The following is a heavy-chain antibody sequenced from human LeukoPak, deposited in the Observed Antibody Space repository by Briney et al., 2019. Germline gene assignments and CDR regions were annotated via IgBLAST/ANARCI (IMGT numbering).Heavy chain of an antibody. V-gene: IGHV1-46*03. CDR2: INPSGGST. CDR3: ARAVATPLYFDY. Sequence: GASVKVSCKASGYTFTSYFMHWVRQAPGQGLEWMGIINPSGGSTSYAQKFQGRVTMTRDTSTSTVYMELSSLRSEDTAVYYCARAVATPLYFDYWGQGTLVTVSS. D-gene: IGHD5-12*01. CDR1: GYTFTSYF. J-gene: IGHJ4*02.